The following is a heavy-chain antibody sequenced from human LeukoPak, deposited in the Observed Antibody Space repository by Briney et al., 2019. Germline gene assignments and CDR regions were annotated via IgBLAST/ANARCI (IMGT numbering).Heavy chain of an antibody. CDR1: GGSISSSSYY. Sequence: SETLSLTCTVSGGSISSSSYYWGWIRQPPGKGLEWIGYIYYSGSTNYNPSLKSRVTISVDTSKNQFSLKLSSVTAADTAVYYCARGPDDYFDYWGQGTLVTVSS. V-gene: IGHV4-61*05. CDR2: IYYSGST. CDR3: ARGPDDYFDY. J-gene: IGHJ4*02.